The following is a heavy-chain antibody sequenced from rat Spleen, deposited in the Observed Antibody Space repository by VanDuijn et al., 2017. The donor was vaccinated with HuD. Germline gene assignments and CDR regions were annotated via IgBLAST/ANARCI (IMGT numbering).Heavy chain of an antibody. CDR1: GFTFSDYN. V-gene: IGHV5-25*01. J-gene: IGHJ2*01. CDR2: ISPSGGIT. Sequence: EVQLVESGGGLVQPGRSLKLSCAASGFTFSDYNMAWVRQAPKKGLEWVASISPSGGITYYRDSVKGRFTISRDNAKSILYLQMDSLRSEDTATYYCARRHYGYTDYFDYWGQGVMVTVSS. D-gene: IGHD1-9*01. CDR3: ARRHYGYTDYFDY.